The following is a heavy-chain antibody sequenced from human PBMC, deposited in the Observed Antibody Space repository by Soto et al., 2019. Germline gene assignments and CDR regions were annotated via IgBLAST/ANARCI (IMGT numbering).Heavy chain of an antibody. J-gene: IGHJ4*02. CDR2: INPNSGDT. CDR1: GDTFIGYY. Sequence: QVQLVQSGAEVKKPGASVKVSCKTSGDTFIGYYMHWVRQAPGQGLEWMGWINPNSGDTKYAQKCQGWVTMTRDTSVSTDYMELSRLKSDDTAVYYCAREGGYCSGGSCFDYWGQGTLVTVSS. CDR3: AREGGYCSGGSCFDY. V-gene: IGHV1-2*04. D-gene: IGHD2-15*01.